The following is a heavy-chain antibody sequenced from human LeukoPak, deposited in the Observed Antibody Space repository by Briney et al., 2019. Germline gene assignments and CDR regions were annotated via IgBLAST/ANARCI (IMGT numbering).Heavy chain of an antibody. Sequence: SETLSLTCTVSGGSISSYYWSWIRQPPGKGLEWIGYIYYSGSTNYNPSLKSRVTISVDTSKNQFSLKLSSVTAADTVVYYCARAQYLWFDPWGQGTLVTVSS. CDR3: ARAQYLWFDP. J-gene: IGHJ5*02. CDR1: GGSISSYY. V-gene: IGHV4-59*01. CDR2: IYYSGST. D-gene: IGHD2-2*02.